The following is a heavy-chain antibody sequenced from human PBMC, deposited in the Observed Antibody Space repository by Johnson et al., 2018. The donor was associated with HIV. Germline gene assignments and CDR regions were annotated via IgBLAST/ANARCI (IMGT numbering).Heavy chain of an antibody. Sequence: VQLVESGGGVVQPGRPLRLSCAASGFTFSSYAMSWVRQAPGKGLEWVSAISGSGGSTYYADSVTGRFTISRDNSKNTLYLQMNSLRAEDTAVYYCAKDEALGWELDPDAFDIWGQGTMVTVSS. CDR2: ISGSGGST. CDR1: GFTFSSYA. V-gene: IGHV3-23*04. CDR3: AKDEALGWELDPDAFDI. J-gene: IGHJ3*02. D-gene: IGHD1-26*01.